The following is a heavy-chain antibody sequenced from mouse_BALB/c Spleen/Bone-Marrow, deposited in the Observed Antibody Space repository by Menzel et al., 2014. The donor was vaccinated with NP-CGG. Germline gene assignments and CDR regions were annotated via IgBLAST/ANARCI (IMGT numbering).Heavy chain of an antibody. J-gene: IGHJ2*01. V-gene: IGHV3-8*02. Sequence: EVKLQESGPSLVKPSQTLSLTCSVTGDSITSGYWNWIRKFPGNKLEYMGYISYSGSTYYNPSLKSRISITRDTSKNQYYLQLNSVTTEDTATYYCAGGNYGGLYYFDYWGQGTTLTVSS. CDR1: GDSITSGY. D-gene: IGHD2-1*01. CDR3: AGGNYGGLYYFDY. CDR2: ISYSGST.